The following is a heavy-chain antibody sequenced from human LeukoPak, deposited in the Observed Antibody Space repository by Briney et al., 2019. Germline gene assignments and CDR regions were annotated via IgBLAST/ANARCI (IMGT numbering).Heavy chain of an antibody. CDR3: ARGSSSLSDAFDI. D-gene: IGHD6-6*01. V-gene: IGHV3-53*01. CDR2: IYSDGTT. Sequence: GGSLRLSCAASGFTFSDYYMSWIRQAPGKGLEWVSIIYSDGTTYYAESVRGRFTISRDSSKNTVYLQMNSLRAEDTAIYYCARGSSSLSDAFDIWGQGTMVTVSS. J-gene: IGHJ3*02. CDR1: GFTFSDYY.